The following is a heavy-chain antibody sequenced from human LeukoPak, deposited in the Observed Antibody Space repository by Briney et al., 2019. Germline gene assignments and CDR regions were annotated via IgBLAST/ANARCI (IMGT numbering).Heavy chain of an antibody. CDR3: ARDNSRREGGTTFWWFDP. V-gene: IGHV1-46*01. CDR1: GFTFTAYW. CDR2: VNPTADNR. Sequence: ASVKVSCTASGFTFTAYWMHWVRQAPGQGPEWMGVVNPTADNRVYAQKFQGRVTMTRDTSTSTAYMELSSLRSEDTAVYFCARDNSRREGGTTFWWFDPWGQGTLVTVSS. D-gene: IGHD1-26*01. J-gene: IGHJ5*02.